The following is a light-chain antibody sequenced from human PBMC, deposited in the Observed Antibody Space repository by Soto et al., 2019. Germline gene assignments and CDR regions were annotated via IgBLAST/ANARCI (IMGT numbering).Light chain of an antibody. CDR2: DVS. J-gene: IGLJ1*01. CDR3: CSYAGGPYV. V-gene: IGLV2-11*01. Sequence: QPALAQPRSVSGSPGQSVAISCTGSSIDVGGYNYVSWYQQHPGKAPKVMIYDVSKRPSGVPDRFSGSKSGDTASLTITGLQAEDEADYYCCSYAGGPYVFGTGTKVTVL. CDR1: SIDVGGYNY.